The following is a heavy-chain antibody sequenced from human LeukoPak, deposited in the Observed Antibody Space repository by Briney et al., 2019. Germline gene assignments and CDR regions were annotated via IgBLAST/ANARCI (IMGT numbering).Heavy chain of an antibody. CDR2: IYTSGRT. D-gene: IGHD6-6*01. V-gene: IGHV4-4*07. CDR1: GGSISSYY. J-gene: IGHJ4*02. CDR3: ARDPQLGPFDY. Sequence: PSETLSLTCTVSGGSISSYYWSWIRQPAGKGLEWIGRIYTSGRTNYNPSLKSRVTMSVDTSKKQFSLKRSSVTAADTAVYYCARDPQLGPFDYWGQGTLVTVSS.